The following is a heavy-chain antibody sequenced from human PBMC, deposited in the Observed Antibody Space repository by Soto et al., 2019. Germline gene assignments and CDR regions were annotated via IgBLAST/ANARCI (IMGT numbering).Heavy chain of an antibody. CDR1: GYSFTSYW. D-gene: IGHD6-19*01. Sequence: GESRKIYWKGAGYSFTSYWIGWVSQMPGKGLEWMGIIYPGDSDTRYSPSFQGQVTISADKSISTAYLQWSSLKASDTAMYYCARIEAGIAVAGTKFDYYYYGMDVWGQGTTVTVSS. J-gene: IGHJ6*02. CDR3: ARIEAGIAVAGTKFDYYYYGMDV. V-gene: IGHV5-51*01. CDR2: IYPGDSDT.